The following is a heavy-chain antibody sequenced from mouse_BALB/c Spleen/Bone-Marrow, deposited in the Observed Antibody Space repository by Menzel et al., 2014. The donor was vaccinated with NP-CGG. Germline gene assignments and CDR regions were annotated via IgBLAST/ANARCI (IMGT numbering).Heavy chain of an antibody. CDR1: GFDFSRFW. D-gene: IGHD1-1*01. CDR2: INPDSSTI. V-gene: IGHV4-1*02. J-gene: IGHJ1*01. CDR3: ARRYGSSYRYWYFDV. Sequence: DVKLVESGGGLVQPGGPLKVSCAASGFDFSRFWMSWVRQAPGKGLEWIGEINPDSSTINYTPSLKDKFIISRDSAKNTLYLQMSKVRSEDTALYYCARRYGSSYRYWYFDVWGAGTTVTVSS.